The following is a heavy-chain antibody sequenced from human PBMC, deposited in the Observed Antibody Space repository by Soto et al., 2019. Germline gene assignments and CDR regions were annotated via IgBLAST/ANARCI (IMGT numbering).Heavy chain of an antibody. CDR2: ISTSGGST. CDR3: AKAGYADRYYFDY. J-gene: IGHJ4*02. V-gene: IGHV3-23*01. CDR1: GFIFSNYA. Sequence: EVQLLESGGGLVQPGGSLRLSCAVSGFIFSNYAMSWFRQAPGKGLEWVPAISTSGGSTYHADSVKGRFTISRDKSKNTLCLQMNSLRAEDTALYFCAKAGYADRYYFDYWGQGTLVTVSS. D-gene: IGHD4-17*01.